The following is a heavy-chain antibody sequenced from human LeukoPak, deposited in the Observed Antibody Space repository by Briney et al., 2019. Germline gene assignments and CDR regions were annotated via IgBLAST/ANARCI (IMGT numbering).Heavy chain of an antibody. J-gene: IGHJ6*02. D-gene: IGHD2-2*02. CDR1: GGTFSSYA. CDR3: ARDRDCSSTSCYTRYIQEGADYYYYGMDV. Sequence: SVKDSCKASGGTFSSYAISWVRQAPGQGLEWMGRIIPIFGIANYAQKFQGRVTITADKSTSTAYMELSSLRSEDTAVYYCARDRDCSSTSCYTRYIQEGADYYYYGMDVWGQGTTVTVSS. CDR2: IIPIFGIA. V-gene: IGHV1-69*04.